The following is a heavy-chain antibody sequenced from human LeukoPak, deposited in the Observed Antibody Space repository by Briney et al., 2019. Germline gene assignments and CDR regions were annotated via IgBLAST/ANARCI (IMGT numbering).Heavy chain of an antibody. CDR2: IIPIFGTA. V-gene: IGHV1-69*05. CDR1: GGTFSSYA. Sequence: SVKVSCKASGGTFSSYAISWVRQAPGQGLEWMGGIIPIFGTANYTQKFQGRVTITTDESTSTAYMELSSLRSEDTAVYYRARVKGHYYDSSGYHMRHFDYWGQGTLVTVSS. CDR3: ARVKGHYYDSSGYHMRHFDY. D-gene: IGHD3-22*01. J-gene: IGHJ4*02.